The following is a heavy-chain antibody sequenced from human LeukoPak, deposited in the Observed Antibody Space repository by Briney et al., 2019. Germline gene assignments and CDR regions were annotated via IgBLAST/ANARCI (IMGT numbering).Heavy chain of an antibody. D-gene: IGHD6-13*01. CDR2: MNPNSGNT. Sequence: ASVNVSCKASGYTFTSYDINWVRQATGQGRMWMGWMNPNSGNTGYAQKFQGRVTITRNPSITPPYMELSSLRSEDTAVYYCARALKQQLVLRDTNGGYYYYYYMDVWGKGTTVTVSS. J-gene: IGHJ6*03. CDR1: GYTFTSYD. V-gene: IGHV1-8*01. CDR3: ARALKQQLVLRDTNGGYYYYYYMDV.